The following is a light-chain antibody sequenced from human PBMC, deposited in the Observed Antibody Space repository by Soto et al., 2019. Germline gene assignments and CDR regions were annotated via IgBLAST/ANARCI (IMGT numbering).Light chain of an antibody. V-gene: IGKV1-39*01. Sequence: DIHMTQYPSSLSASVGDRITITSRASQSISSYLNWYQQKPGKAPKLLIYAASSLQSGVPSRFSGSGSGTDFTLTISSLQPEDFATYYCQQSYSTPPTFGQGTRLEI. CDR1: QSISSY. J-gene: IGKJ5*01. CDR2: AAS. CDR3: QQSYSTPPT.